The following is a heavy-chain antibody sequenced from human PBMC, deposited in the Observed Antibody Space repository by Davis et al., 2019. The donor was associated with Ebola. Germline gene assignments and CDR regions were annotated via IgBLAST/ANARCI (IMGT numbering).Heavy chain of an antibody. CDR2: IGGSGGGT. CDR3: ARDREDYYESTGYYYNY. Sequence: GGSLRLSCAASGFIFSSYGMTWVRQAPGKGLQWVSGIGGSGGGTDYADSVKGRFTISRDNSKNTLYLQMNSLRAEDTAIYYCARDREDYYESTGYYYNYWGQGTLVTVSS. J-gene: IGHJ4*02. CDR1: GFIFSSYG. D-gene: IGHD3-22*01. V-gene: IGHV3-23*01.